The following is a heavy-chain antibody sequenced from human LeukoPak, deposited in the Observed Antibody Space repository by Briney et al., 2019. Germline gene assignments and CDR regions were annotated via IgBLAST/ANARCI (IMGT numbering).Heavy chain of an antibody. V-gene: IGHV1-69*05. J-gene: IGHJ4*02. D-gene: IGHD5-12*01. CDR3: ARGFHSGYEMDY. Sequence: GASVKVSCKASGGTFSSYAISWVRQAPGQGLEWMGGIIAIFGTANYAQKFQGRVTITTDKSTSTDYMELSSLRSEDTSVYYCARGFHSGYEMDYWGQGTLVTAYS. CDR2: IIAIFGTA. CDR1: GGTFSSYA.